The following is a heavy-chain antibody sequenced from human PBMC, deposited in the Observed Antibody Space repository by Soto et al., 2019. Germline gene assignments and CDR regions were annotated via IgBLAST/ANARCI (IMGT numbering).Heavy chain of an antibody. CDR1: GFTFSNYA. D-gene: IGHD1-26*01. Sequence: GGSLRLSCTASGFTFSNYAMSWVRQAPGKGLEWVSAITRTDSTYYADSVKGRFTISRDNSRNTLYLQMNSLGAEDAALYYCAKALVGEVGATDYWGQGTLVTVSS. CDR3: AKALVGEVGATDY. J-gene: IGHJ4*02. CDR2: ITRTDST. V-gene: IGHV3-23*01.